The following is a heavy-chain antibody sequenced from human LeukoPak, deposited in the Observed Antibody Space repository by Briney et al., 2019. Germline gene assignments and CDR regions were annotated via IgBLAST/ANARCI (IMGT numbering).Heavy chain of an antibody. CDR1: GGTFSSYA. Sequence: SSVKVSCKASGGTFSSYAIRWVRQAPGQGLEWMGRIIPILGIANYAQKFQGRVTITADKSTSTAYMELSSLRSEDTAVYYCAREEMATIVFDYWGQGTLVTVSS. CDR2: IIPILGIA. D-gene: IGHD5-24*01. V-gene: IGHV1-69*04. CDR3: AREEMATIVFDY. J-gene: IGHJ4*02.